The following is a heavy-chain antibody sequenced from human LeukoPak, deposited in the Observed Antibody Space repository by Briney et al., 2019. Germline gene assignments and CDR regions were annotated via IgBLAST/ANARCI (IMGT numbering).Heavy chain of an antibody. J-gene: IGHJ6*04. CDR2: IGGSGIRT. CDR3: AELGITMIGGV. Sequence: GGTLRLSCSASGFTFTTYGMNWVRQAPGKGLEWVSGIGGSGIRTYYADSVKGRFTISRDNSRNTVDLQMNSLRAEDTAVYYCAELGITMIGGVWGKGTTVTISS. V-gene: IGHV3-23*01. CDR1: GFTFTTYG. D-gene: IGHD3-10*02.